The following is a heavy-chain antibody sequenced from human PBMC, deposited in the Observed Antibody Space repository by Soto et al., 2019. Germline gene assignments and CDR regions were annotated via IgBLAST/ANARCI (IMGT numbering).Heavy chain of an antibody. D-gene: IGHD2-21*02. CDR3: ARDGVVTGNYYYYGMDV. Sequence: PGGSLRLSCAASGFTFSSYSMNWVRQAPGKGLEWVSSISSSSSYIYYADSVKGRFTISRDNAKNSLYLQMNSLRAEDTAVYYCARDGVVTGNYYYYGMDVWGQGTTVTVS. CDR2: ISSSSSYI. J-gene: IGHJ6*02. V-gene: IGHV3-21*01. CDR1: GFTFSSYS.